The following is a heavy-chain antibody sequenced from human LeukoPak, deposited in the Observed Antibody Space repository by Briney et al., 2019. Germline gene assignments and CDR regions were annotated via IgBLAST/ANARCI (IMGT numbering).Heavy chain of an antibody. CDR1: GFTFSSHS. Sequence: GGSLRLSCTASGFTFSSHSMNCVRQAPGKGLEWLAYISTTSGTIYYADSVKGRFTISRDNAENSLYLQMNTLRAEDTAVYYCAKLADFWNAWVYFDYWGHGTLVTVSS. V-gene: IGHV3-48*01. J-gene: IGHJ4*01. CDR2: ISTTSGTI. D-gene: IGHD3-3*01. CDR3: AKLADFWNAWVYFDY.